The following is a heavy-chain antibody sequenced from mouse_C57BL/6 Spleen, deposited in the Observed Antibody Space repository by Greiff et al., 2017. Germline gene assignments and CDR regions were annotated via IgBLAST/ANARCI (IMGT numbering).Heavy chain of an antibody. J-gene: IGHJ3*01. CDR3: TRGSFAY. Sequence: VQLMESGAELVRPGASVTLSCKASGYTFTDYEMHWVKQTPVHGLEWIGAIDPETGGTAYNQKFKGKAILTADKSSSTAYMDLRSLTSDDSAVYYCTRGSFAYWGQGTLVTVSA. CDR2: IDPETGGT. CDR1: GYTFTDYE. V-gene: IGHV1-15*01.